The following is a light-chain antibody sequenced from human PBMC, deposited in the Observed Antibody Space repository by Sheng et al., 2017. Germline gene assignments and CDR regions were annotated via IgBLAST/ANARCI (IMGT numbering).Light chain of an antibody. Sequence: DIQMTQSPSTLSASVGDRVTITCRASQSVSNYVNWYQQKPGRAPKLLIFATSNLQNGVPSRFSGSGSGTHFTLTITGLQADDFATYYCQQSYSIPRFTFGPGTKVDIK. CDR1: QSVSNY. CDR3: QQSYSIPRFT. CDR2: ATS. V-gene: IGKV1-39*01. J-gene: IGKJ3*01.